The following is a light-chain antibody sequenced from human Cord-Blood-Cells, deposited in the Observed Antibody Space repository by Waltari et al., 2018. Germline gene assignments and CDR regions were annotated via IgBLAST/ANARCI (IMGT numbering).Light chain of an antibody. Sequence: EIVLTHSPATLSLSPGERATLSCRASQAVSSYLAWYQQKPGQAPRPLLYDASNSATGIPARFSGSGSVADFTLTISSLEREDFAVDYGQQRSNWWTPGEGTKVEIK. CDR2: DAS. CDR1: QAVSSY. V-gene: IGKV3-11*01. CDR3: QQRSNWWT. J-gene: IGKJ1*01.